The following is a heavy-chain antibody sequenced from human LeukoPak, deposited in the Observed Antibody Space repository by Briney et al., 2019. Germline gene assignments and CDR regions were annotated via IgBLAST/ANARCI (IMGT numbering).Heavy chain of an antibody. V-gene: IGHV3-66*02. CDR3: ARDTAWPLRFDY. Sequence: GGSLRLSCAASGFTVSSNYMSWVRQVPGKGLEWVSVIYSGGSTYYADSVKGRFTISRDNSKNTLYLQMNSLRAEDTAVYYCARDTAWPLRFDYWGQGTLVTVSS. J-gene: IGHJ4*02. CDR2: IYSGGST. CDR1: GFTVSSNY. D-gene: IGHD2-2*02.